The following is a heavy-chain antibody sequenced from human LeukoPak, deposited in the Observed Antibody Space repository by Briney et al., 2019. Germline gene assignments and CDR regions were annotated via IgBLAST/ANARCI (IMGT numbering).Heavy chain of an antibody. D-gene: IGHD2-15*01. Sequence: SVKVSCKASGGTFNIYAITWVRQAPGQGLEWMGGIIPLFGTAKYAQKVQGRVSITADKSTSTAYMELSSLRSEDTAVYYCARAGHNADDAMLHLRDWGQGTLVTVSS. CDR1: GGTFNIYA. CDR2: IIPLFGTA. CDR3: ARAGHNADDAMLHLRD. J-gene: IGHJ4*02. V-gene: IGHV1-69*06.